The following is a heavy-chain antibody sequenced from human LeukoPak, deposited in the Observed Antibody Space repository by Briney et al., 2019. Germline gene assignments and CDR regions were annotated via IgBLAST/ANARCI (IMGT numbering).Heavy chain of an antibody. V-gene: IGHV3-53*01. CDR3: ARQLLGTGDY. CDR1: GFTVSSNY. J-gene: IGHJ4*02. D-gene: IGHD3-16*01. Sequence: GGSLRLSCAASGFTVSSNYMNWVRQAPGKGLEWVSVIYSGGSTYYADSVKGRFTISRDSSKNTLYLQMNSLRAEDTAVYYCARQLLGTGDYWGQGTLVTVSS. CDR2: IYSGGST.